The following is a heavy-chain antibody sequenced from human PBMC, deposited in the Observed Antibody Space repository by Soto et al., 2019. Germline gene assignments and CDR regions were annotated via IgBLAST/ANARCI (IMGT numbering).Heavy chain of an antibody. CDR1: GGSGSSTSYY. Sequence: TQTLSITCNGSGGSGSSTSYYWGLIRQPPGKGLEWIGYIYYSGRTIYNPSLKSRVTISVDTSKNQFSLKLSSVTAADTAVYYCARGSGGIAALDYWGQGTLVTVSS. CDR3: ARGSGGIAALDY. J-gene: IGHJ4*02. V-gene: IGHV4-61*01. CDR2: IYYSGRT. D-gene: IGHD6-6*01.